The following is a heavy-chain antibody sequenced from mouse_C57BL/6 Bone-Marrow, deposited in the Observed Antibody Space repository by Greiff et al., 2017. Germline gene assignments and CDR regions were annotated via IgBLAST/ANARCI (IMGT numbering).Heavy chain of an antibody. J-gene: IGHJ3*01. CDR1: GYSFTGYF. V-gene: IGHV1-20*01. D-gene: IGHD1-1*01. CDR3: ARDYYGSSPSFAY. CDR2: INPYNSDT. Sequence: VQLQQSGPELVKPGDSVKISCKASGYSFTGYFMNWVMQSHGKSLEWIGRINPYNSDTFYNQKFKGKATLTVDKSSSTAHMELRSLTSEDSAVYYCARDYYGSSPSFAYWGQGTLVTVSA.